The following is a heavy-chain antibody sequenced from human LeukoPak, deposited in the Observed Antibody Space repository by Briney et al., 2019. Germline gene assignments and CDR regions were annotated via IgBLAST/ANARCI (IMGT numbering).Heavy chain of an antibody. J-gene: IGHJ4*02. V-gene: IGHV1-2*02. D-gene: IGHD3-22*01. CDR2: INPNSGGT. CDR1: GYTFTGYY. CDR3: AREETYYDSSGYYYLD. Sequence: ASVKVSCKASGYTFTGYYMHWVRQAPGQGLEWMGWINPNSGGTNYAQKFQGRVTMTRDTSISTAYMELSRLRSDDTAVYYCAREETYYDSSGYYYLDWGQGTLVTVPS.